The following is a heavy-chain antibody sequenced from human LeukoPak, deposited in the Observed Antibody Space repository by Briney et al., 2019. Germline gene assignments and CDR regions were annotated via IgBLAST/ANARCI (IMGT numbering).Heavy chain of an antibody. CDR2: IYYSGST. V-gene: IGHV4-59*01. J-gene: IGHJ4*02. Sequence: PSETLSLTCTVSGGSISSYYRSWVRQPPGKGLEWIGYIYYSGSTNYNPSVKSRVTISVDTSKNQFSLKRSSVTAADTAVYYCAREGSGSWAWYFDYWGQGTLVTVSS. D-gene: IGHD1-26*01. CDR1: GGSISSYY. CDR3: AREGSGSWAWYFDY.